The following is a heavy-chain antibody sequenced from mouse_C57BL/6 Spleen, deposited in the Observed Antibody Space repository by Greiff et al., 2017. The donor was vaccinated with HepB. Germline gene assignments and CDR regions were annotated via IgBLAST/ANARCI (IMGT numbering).Heavy chain of an antibody. J-gene: IGHJ2*01. CDR2: IRNKANGYTT. Sequence: EVKLVESGGGLVQPGGSLSLSCAASGFTFTDYYMSWVRQPPGKALEWLGFIRNKANGYTTEYSASVKGRFTISRDNSQSILYLQMNALRAEDSATYYCARFSPPYSGSSYFDYWGQGTTLTVSS. CDR1: GFTFTDYY. CDR3: ARFSPPYSGSSYFDY. D-gene: IGHD1-1*01. V-gene: IGHV7-3*01.